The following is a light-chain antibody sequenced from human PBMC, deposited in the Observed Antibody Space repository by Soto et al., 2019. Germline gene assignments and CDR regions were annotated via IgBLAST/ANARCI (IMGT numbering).Light chain of an antibody. CDR2: GAS. V-gene: IGKV3-15*01. CDR1: QSVYNN. CDR3: QQYNNWPPVT. Sequence: EIVLTQSPGTLSLSPGERATLSCRASQSVYNNLAWYQQKPGQAPRLLIYGASTRATGIPARFSGSGSGTEFTLTISSLQSEDFAVYFCQQYNNWPPVTFGPGTRLEIK. J-gene: IGKJ5*01.